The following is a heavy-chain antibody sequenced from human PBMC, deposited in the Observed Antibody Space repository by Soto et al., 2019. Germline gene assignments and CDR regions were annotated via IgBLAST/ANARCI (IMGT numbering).Heavy chain of an antibody. CDR3: ARVGGTFGHDFDY. CDR1: GFIFNNYG. CDR2: MWSDGTTT. Sequence: QVPLVESGGGVVQPGRSLRLACAASGFIFNNYGMHWVRQAPGKGLEWVAVMWSDGTTTYYADPVKGRFTISRDYSKNTLYLQMNSLRAEDTALYYCARVGGTFGHDFDYWGQGTLVTVSS. V-gene: IGHV3-33*01. D-gene: IGHD1-26*01. J-gene: IGHJ4*02.